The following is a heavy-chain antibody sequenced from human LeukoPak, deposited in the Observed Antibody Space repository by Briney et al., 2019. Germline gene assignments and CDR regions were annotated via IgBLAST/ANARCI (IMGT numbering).Heavy chain of an antibody. CDR3: AELGITMIGGV. V-gene: IGHV3-21*01. CDR2: ISTSSSHK. D-gene: IGHD3-10*02. Sequence: PGGSLRLSCAASGFTFDDYAMHWVRQAPGKGLEWVSSISTSSSHKYYAESVKGRFTISRDNAKNSLYLQMNSLRAEDTAVYYCAELGITMIGGVWGKGTTVTISS. J-gene: IGHJ6*04. CDR1: GFTFDDYA.